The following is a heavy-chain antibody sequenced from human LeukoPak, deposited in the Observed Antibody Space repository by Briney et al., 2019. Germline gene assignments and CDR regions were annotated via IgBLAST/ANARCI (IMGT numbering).Heavy chain of an antibody. J-gene: IGHJ4*02. V-gene: IGHV3-33*08. Sequence: GGSLRLSCAASGFTFSIFSMNWVRQAPGKGLEWVAVIWYDGSNKYYADSVKGRFTISRDNSKNTLYLQMNSLRAEDTAVYYCASAIAAAALGYWGQGTLVTVSS. CDR1: GFTFSIFS. CDR3: ASAIAAAALGY. D-gene: IGHD6-13*01. CDR2: IWYDGSNK.